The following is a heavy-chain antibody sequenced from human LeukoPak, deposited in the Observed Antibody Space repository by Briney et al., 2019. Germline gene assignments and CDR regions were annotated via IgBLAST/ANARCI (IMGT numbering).Heavy chain of an antibody. D-gene: IGHD6-13*01. CDR3: ARVVAAAGTYDAFDI. CDR1: GYTFTSYY. Sequence: ASVKVSCKASGYTFTSYYMHWVRQAPGQGLKWMGIINPSGGSTNYAQKFQGRVTITADKSTSTAYMELSSLRSKDTAVYYCARVVAAAGTYDAFDIWGQGTMVTVSS. J-gene: IGHJ3*02. CDR2: INPSGGST. V-gene: IGHV1-46*01.